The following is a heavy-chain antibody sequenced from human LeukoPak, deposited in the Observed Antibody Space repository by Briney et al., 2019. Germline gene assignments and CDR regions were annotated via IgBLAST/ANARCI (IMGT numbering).Heavy chain of an antibody. CDR1: GFTFSSYD. D-gene: IGHD2-2*01. J-gene: IGHJ3*01. Sequence: GGSLRLSCAASGFTFSSYDMNWVRQAPGKGLVWVSRVHSDGSITNYADSVKGRFSISRDSAKNTLYLQMSSLRSEDTAVYYCTREQEDCTGTTCYRAFDVWGQGTMVTVS. V-gene: IGHV3-74*01. CDR3: TREQEDCTGTTCYRAFDV. CDR2: VHSDGSIT.